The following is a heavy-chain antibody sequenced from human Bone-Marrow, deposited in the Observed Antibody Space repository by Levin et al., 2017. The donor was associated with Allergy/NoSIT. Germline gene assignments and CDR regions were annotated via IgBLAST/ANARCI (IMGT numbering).Heavy chain of an antibody. J-gene: IGHJ4*02. CDR2: IYYSGST. CDR1: GGSIRNFY. Sequence: SETLSLTCTVSGGSIRNFYWSWIRQPPGKRLEWIGYIYYSGSTNYNPSLQSRVTISVDTSKNQFSLKLTSVTAADTAVYYCARITHYDDGSSEDDPCYYFDFWGQGALVTVSS. CDR3: ARITHYDDGSSEDDPCYYFDF. V-gene: IGHV4-59*01. D-gene: IGHD3-22*01.